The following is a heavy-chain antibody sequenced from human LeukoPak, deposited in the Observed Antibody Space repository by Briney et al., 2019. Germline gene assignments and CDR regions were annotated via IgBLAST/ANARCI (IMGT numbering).Heavy chain of an antibody. CDR2: IIPILGIA. V-gene: IGHV1-69*02. Sequence: SVKVSCKASGGTFSSYTISWLRQAPEQGLEWMGRIIPILGIANYAQKFQGRVTITADKSTSTAYMELSSLRSEDTAVYYCARYQYYYDSSGYPVDYWGQGTLVTVSS. CDR1: GGTFSSYT. D-gene: IGHD3-22*01. CDR3: ARYQYYYDSSGYPVDY. J-gene: IGHJ4*02.